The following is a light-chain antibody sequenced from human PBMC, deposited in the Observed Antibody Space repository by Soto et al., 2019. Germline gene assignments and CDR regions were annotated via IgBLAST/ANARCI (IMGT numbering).Light chain of an antibody. CDR2: DVT. CDR3: SSYAGSSIPVA. CDR1: SSDVGGYNF. Sequence: QSALTQPPSASGSPGPSVTISCTGASSDVGGYNFVSWYQHHPGKAPRLMIYDVTQRPSGVPDRFSGSKSGNTASLTVSGLQVDDEAYYYCSSYAGSSIPVAFGGGTKLTVL. J-gene: IGLJ2*01. V-gene: IGLV2-8*01.